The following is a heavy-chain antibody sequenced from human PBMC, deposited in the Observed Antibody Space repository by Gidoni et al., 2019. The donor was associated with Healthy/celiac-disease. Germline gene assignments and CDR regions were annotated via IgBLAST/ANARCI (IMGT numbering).Heavy chain of an antibody. CDR1: GGAISSGGYS. CDR2: IYHSEST. Sequence: QLQLQESGSGLVKPSQTLSLTCAVSGGAISSGGYSWRWDRQQPGKGLEWIGYIYHSESTYYNPSLKSRVTISLDRSKNQFSLKLSSVTAADTAVYYCASDKGGDFDYWGQGTLVTVSS. J-gene: IGHJ4*02. CDR3: ASDKGGDFDY. V-gene: IGHV4-30-2*01. D-gene: IGHD3-16*01.